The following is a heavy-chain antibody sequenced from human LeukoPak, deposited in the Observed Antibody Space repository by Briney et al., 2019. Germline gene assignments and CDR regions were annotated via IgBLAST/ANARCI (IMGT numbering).Heavy chain of an antibody. Sequence: SETLSLTCTVSGGSISSYYWSWIRQLAGKGLEWIGRIYTSGSTNYNPSLKSRVTMSVDASKNQFSLKLSSVTAADTAVYYCARVDILTGHYPGTFDYWGQGTLVTVSS. CDR1: GGSISSYY. CDR3: ARVDILTGHYPGTFDY. V-gene: IGHV4-4*07. CDR2: IYTSGST. D-gene: IGHD3-9*01. J-gene: IGHJ4*02.